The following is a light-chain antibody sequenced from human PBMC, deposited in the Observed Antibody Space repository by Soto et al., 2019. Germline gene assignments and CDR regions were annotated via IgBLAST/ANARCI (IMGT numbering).Light chain of an antibody. CDR1: QSVISSY. CDR3: QQYGSSPT. V-gene: IGKV3-20*01. J-gene: IGKJ4*01. Sequence: ENALTQSPGTLSSSAGERATLTCRAGQSVISSYAAWYQQKPGQAPRLLIFGASTRATGIPDRFSGSGSGTDFTLTISRLEPEDFAVYYCQQYGSSPTFGGGTKVDIK. CDR2: GAS.